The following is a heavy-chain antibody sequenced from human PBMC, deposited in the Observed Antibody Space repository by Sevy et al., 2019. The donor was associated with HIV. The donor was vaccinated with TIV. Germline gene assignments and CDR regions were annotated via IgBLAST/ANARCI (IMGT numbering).Heavy chain of an antibody. CDR3: AGGNAWGRGYS. D-gene: IGHD1-26*01. Sequence: ETLSLTCTVSGGSITSLYWNWIRQPPGKGLEWIANIYYNGHINYNPSLKSRVTLSLDTSKNQFSLRLSAVTAADTAMYYCAGGNAWGRGYSWGQGTLVTVSS. V-gene: IGHV4-59*08. CDR1: GGSITSLY. CDR2: IYYNGHI. J-gene: IGHJ4*02.